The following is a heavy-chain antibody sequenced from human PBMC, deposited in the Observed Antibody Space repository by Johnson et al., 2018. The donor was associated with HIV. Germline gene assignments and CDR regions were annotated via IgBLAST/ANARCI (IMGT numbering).Heavy chain of an antibody. D-gene: IGHD7-27*01. CDR2: ISGGST. CDR1: GFTVSSNE. V-gene: IGHV3-38-3*01. J-gene: IGHJ3*02. CDR3: ARSRWGGDAFDI. Sequence: VQLVESRGVLVQPGGSLRLSCAASGFTVSSNEMSWVRQAPGKGLEWVSSISGGSTYYADSRKGRFTISRDNSKNTLYLQMNSLRAEDTAVYYCARSRWGGDAFDIWGQGTMVTVSS.